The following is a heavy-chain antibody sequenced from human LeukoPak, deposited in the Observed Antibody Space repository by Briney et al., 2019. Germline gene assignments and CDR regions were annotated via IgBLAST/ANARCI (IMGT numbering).Heavy chain of an antibody. J-gene: IGHJ3*02. CDR3: ARKGGIYCNDGCFHDAFDI. CDR1: GFMFNNYW. D-gene: IGHD2/OR15-2a*01. Sequence: GGSLRLSCAASGFMFNNYWMNWVRQAPGKGLEWVANINGDGSESHSVDSVEGRFTISRDNAKNSLYLQMNSLRGEDTAVYYCARKGGIYCNDGCFHDAFDIWGQGTTVTVSP. CDR2: INGDGSES. V-gene: IGHV3-7*01.